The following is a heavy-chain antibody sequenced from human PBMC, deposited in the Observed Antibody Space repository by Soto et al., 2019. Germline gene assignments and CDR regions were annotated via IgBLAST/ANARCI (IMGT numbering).Heavy chain of an antibody. CDR1: GFSLSTYS. V-gene: IGHV3-48*01. CDR2: ISSSTKTI. J-gene: IGHJ4*02. D-gene: IGHD3-10*01. Sequence: EVKLVESGGGLVQPGGSLRLSCAASGFSLSTYSMNWVRQAPGKGLEWLSYISSSTKTIFYADSVKGRFTISRDSANNSLYLQMTSLRAEDTAVYFCARGLGRRRGPFDCWGQATLVAVSP. CDR3: ARGLGRRRGPFDC.